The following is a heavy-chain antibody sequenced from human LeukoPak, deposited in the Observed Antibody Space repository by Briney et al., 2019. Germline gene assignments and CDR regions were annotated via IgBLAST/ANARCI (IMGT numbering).Heavy chain of an antibody. CDR3: ARASLRLGGLSAFGY. CDR2: IIPISGTA. J-gene: IGHJ4*02. CDR1: GGTFSSYA. Sequence: SVKVSCKASGGTFSSYAISWVRQAPGQGLEWMGGIIPISGTANYAQKFQGRVTITADESTSTAYMELSSLRSEDTAVYYCARASLRLGGLSAFGYWGQGTLVTVSS. D-gene: IGHD3-16*02. V-gene: IGHV1-69*13.